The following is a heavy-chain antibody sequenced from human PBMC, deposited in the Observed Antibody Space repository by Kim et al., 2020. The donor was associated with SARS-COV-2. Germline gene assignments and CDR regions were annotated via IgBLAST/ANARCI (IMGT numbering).Heavy chain of an antibody. Sequence: GGSLRLSCAASGFTFSSYAMHWVRQAPGKGLEWVAVISYDGSNKYYADSVKGRFTISRDNAKNTLYLQMNSLRAEDTAVYYCARSPGESYYYYGMDVWGQGTTVTVSS. CDR3: ARSPGESYYYYGMDV. J-gene: IGHJ6*02. CDR2: ISYDGSNK. V-gene: IGHV3-30*04. CDR1: GFTFSSYA.